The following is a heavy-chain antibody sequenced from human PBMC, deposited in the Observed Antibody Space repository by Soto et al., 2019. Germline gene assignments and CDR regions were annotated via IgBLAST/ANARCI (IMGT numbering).Heavy chain of an antibody. Sequence: QLHLVQSGAVVKKPGASVTVSCSASGYPVTAYYMHWVRQAPGRGLEWMGGINPATGAAKYTQTCQGMVTHDTDTAKNTVLMGLRGLDTEDTDCFLWAKGGGVGVAGSAAFDMWGQGTMVTVSS. CDR1: GYPVTAYY. D-gene: IGHD3-3*01. V-gene: IGHV1-2*01. CDR2: INPATGAA. CDR3: AKGGGVGVAGSAAFDM. J-gene: IGHJ3*02.